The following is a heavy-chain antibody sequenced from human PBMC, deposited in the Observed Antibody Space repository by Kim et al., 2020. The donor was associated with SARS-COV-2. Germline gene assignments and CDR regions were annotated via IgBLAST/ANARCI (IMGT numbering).Heavy chain of an antibody. V-gene: IGHV4-30-4*01. CDR2: IYYSGST. D-gene: IGHD5-12*01. J-gene: IGHJ3*02. Sequence: SETLSLTCTVSGGSISSGDYYWSWIRQPPGKGLEWIGYIYYSGSTYYNPSLKSRVTISVDTSKNQFSLKLSSVTAADTAVYYCASEAMATITGDAFDIWGQGTMVTVSS. CDR3: ASEAMATITGDAFDI. CDR1: GGSISSGDYY.